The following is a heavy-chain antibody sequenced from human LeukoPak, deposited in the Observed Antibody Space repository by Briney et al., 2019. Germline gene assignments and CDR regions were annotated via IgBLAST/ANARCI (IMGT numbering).Heavy chain of an antibody. Sequence: GESLKISCPGSGYSFTTYWIGWVRQMPGKGLEWMGIIYPGDSDTRYSPSFQGQVTISADKSISTAYLQWSSLKASDTAMYYCARSEMATVLSQDYWGQGTLVTVSS. J-gene: IGHJ4*02. CDR2: IYPGDSDT. V-gene: IGHV5-51*01. D-gene: IGHD5-24*01. CDR1: GYSFTTYW. CDR3: ARSEMATVLSQDY.